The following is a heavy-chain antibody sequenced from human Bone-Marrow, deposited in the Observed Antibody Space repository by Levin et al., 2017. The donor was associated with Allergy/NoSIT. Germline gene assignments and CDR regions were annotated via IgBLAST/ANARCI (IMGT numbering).Heavy chain of an antibody. CDR2: INPNSGGT. J-gene: IGHJ4*02. CDR1: GYTFTGYY. Sequence: ASVKFSCKASGYTFTGYYMHWVRQAPGQGLEWMGWINPNSGGTNYAQKFQGRVTMTRDTSISTAYMELSRLRSDDTAVYYCARSLFEGGPLDYWGQGTLVTVSS. CDR3: ARSLFEGGPLDY. D-gene: IGHD3-10*02. V-gene: IGHV1-2*02.